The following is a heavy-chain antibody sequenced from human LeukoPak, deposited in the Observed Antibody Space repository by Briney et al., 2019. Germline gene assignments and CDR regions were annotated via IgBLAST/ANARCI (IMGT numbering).Heavy chain of an antibody. CDR3: ATLRSYHGTIFDY. CDR2: INPNSGGT. J-gene: IGHJ4*02. Sequence: GASVKVSCKASGYTFTGYYMHWVRQAPGQGLEWMGWINPNSGGTNYAQKFQGRVTVTRDTSISTAYMELSRLRSDDTAVYYCATLRSYHGTIFDYWGQGTLVTVSS. V-gene: IGHV1-2*02. CDR1: GYTFTGYY. D-gene: IGHD1-26*01.